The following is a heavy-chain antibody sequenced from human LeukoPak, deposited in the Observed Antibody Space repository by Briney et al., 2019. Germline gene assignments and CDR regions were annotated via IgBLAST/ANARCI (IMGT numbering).Heavy chain of an antibody. CDR3: ARWTDGRRYFDL. V-gene: IGHV4-59*01. CDR2: IYYTGST. CDR1: GGSISTYN. D-gene: IGHD5-24*01. Sequence: SETLSLTCTVSGGSISTYNWSWIRQPPGKGMEWIGFIYYTGSTNYNPSLKSRVTISLDTSKNQFSLRLTSVTAADTAVYYCARWTDGRRYFDLWGRGTLLTVSS. J-gene: IGHJ2*01.